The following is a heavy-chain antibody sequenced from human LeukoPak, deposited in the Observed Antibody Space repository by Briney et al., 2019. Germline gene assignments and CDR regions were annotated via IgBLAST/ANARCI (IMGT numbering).Heavy chain of an antibody. CDR3: ATAVVRGLLTDGMDV. D-gene: IGHD3-10*01. J-gene: IGHJ6*02. CDR2: IIPILGIA. CDR1: GGTFSSYA. Sequence: SVKVSCKASGGTFSSYAISWVRQAPGQGLEWMGRIIPILGIANYAQKFQGRVTITADKSTSTAYMELSSLRSEDTAVYYCATAVVRGLLTDGMDVWGQGTTVTVSS. V-gene: IGHV1-69*04.